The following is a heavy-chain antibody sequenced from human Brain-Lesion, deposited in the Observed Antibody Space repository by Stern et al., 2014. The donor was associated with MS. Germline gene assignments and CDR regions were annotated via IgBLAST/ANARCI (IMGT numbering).Heavy chain of an antibody. CDR2: IFNSGST. Sequence: QVQLQESGPGLVKPSQTLSLSCTVSGGSISSGGYYWSWIRQPAGKGLEWIGRIFNSGSTSYNPSLKSRVTISIDTSKNQFFPRLNSMTAADTAVYYCARGRVVPGFQYYATDVWGQGTTVIVSS. J-gene: IGHJ6*02. D-gene: IGHD2-2*01. CDR1: GGSISSGGYY. CDR3: ARGRVVPGFQYYATDV. V-gene: IGHV4-61*02.